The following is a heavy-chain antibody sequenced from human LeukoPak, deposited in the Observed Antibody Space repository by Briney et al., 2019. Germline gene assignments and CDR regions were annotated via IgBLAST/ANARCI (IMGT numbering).Heavy chain of an antibody. V-gene: IGHV3-15*01. CDR1: GFTFSNAW. J-gene: IGHJ5*02. CDR2: IKSKTDGGTT. Sequence: GGSLRLSCAASGFTFSNAWMSWVRQAPGKGLEWVGRIKSKTDGGTTDYAAPVKGRFTISRDDSKNTLYLQMNSLRAEDTAVYYCAKDGVLRLWFGELSWSWFDPWGQGTLVTVSS. CDR3: AKDGVLRLWFGELSWSWFDP. D-gene: IGHD3-10*01.